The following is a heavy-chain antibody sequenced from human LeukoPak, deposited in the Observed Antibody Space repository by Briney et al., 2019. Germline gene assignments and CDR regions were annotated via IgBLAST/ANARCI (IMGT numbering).Heavy chain of an antibody. V-gene: IGHV4-34*01. Sequence: SETLSLTCAVYGGSFSGYYWSWIRQPPGKGLEWIGEINHSGSTNYNPSLKSRVTISVDTSKNQLSPKLSSVTAADTAVYYCARGGRYGSGSYYNYWGQGTLVTVSS. D-gene: IGHD3-10*01. CDR1: GGSFSGYY. CDR3: ARGGRYGSGSYYNY. J-gene: IGHJ4*02. CDR2: INHSGST.